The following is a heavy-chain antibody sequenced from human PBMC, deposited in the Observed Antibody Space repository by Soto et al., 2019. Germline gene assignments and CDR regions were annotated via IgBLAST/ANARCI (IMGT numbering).Heavy chain of an antibody. J-gene: IGHJ4*02. CDR2: ISYDGSNK. CDR3: AKPLPLNRYGDYDYFDY. Sequence: PGGSLRLSCAASGFTFSSYGMHWVRQAPGKGLEWVAVISYDGSNKYYADSVKGRFTISRDNSKNTLYLQMNSLRAEDTAVYYCAKPLPLNRYGDYDYFDYWGQGTLVTVSS. V-gene: IGHV3-30*18. D-gene: IGHD4-17*01. CDR1: GFTFSSYG.